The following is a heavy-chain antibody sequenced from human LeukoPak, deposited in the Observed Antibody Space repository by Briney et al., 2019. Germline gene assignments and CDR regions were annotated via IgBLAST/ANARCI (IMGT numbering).Heavy chain of an antibody. Sequence: SVKVSCKVAGGTINNFAISWVRQAPGQGLEWMGGLSPVLATYAQKFQGRVTITADKSTSTAYMELSSLRSEDTAVYYCASLAVAGSIFDYWGQGTLVTVSS. J-gene: IGHJ4*02. V-gene: IGHV1-69*06. CDR3: ASLAVAGSIFDY. D-gene: IGHD6-19*01. CDR1: GGTINNFA. CDR2: LSPVLA.